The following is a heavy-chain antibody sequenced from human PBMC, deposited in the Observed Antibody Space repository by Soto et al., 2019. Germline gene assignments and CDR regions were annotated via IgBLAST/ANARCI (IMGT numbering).Heavy chain of an antibody. V-gene: IGHV3-33*01. CDR2: IWYDGSNK. CDR1: GFTFSSYG. Sequence: QVQLVESGGGVVQPGRSLRLSCAASGFTFSSYGMHWVRQAPGKGLEWVAVIWYDGSNKYYADSVKGRFTISRDNSKNTLYLQMNSLRAEDTAVYYCATHPYCSGGSCSDYWGQGTLVTVSS. J-gene: IGHJ4*02. D-gene: IGHD2-15*01. CDR3: ATHPYCSGGSCSDY.